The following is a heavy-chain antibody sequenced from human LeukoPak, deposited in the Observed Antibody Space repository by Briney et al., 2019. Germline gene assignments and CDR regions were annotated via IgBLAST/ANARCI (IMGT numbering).Heavy chain of an antibody. J-gene: IGHJ4*02. CDR3: ARDPYSGLFDY. Sequence: GGSLRLSCAASGFSFSSYSMNWVRQAPGKGLEWVSSISSSSSYIYYADSVKGRFTISRDNAKNSLYLQMNSLRAEDTAVYYCARDPYSGLFDYWGQGTLVTVSS. D-gene: IGHD4-11*01. V-gene: IGHV3-21*01. CDR1: GFSFSSYS. CDR2: ISSSSSYI.